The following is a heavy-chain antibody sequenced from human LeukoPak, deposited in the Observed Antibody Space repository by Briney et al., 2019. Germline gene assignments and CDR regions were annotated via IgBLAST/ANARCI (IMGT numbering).Heavy chain of an antibody. CDR1: GGSFSGYY. J-gene: IGHJ5*02. Sequence: ETLPVTCAVYGGSFSGYYWSWIRQPPGKGLEWIGEINHSGSTNYNPSLKSLLTTSVDTSKNQFSLNLSSVTAADTAVYYCARGPVVEKQRDRRFDPWGPGNLGSVSS. D-gene: IGHD2-15*01. V-gene: IGHV4-34*01. CDR2: INHSGST. CDR3: ARGPVVEKQRDRRFDP.